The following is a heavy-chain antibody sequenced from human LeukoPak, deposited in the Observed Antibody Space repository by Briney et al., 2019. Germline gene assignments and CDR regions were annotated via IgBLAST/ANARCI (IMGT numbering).Heavy chain of an antibody. D-gene: IGHD6-13*01. V-gene: IGHV3-74*01. CDR1: GFTFSSYW. CDR2: INSDGSST. J-gene: IGHJ6*03. Sequence: GGSLRLSCAASGFTFSSYWMHWVRQAPGKGPVWVSRINSDGSSTSYADSVKGRFTISRDNAKNTLYLQMNSLRAEDTAVYYCARVGSHSSSWLGNYYYYMDVWGKGTTVTVSS. CDR3: ARVGSHSSSWLGNYYYYMDV.